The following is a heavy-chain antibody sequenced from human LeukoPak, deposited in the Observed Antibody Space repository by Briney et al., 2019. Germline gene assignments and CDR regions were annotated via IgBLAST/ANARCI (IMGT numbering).Heavy chain of an antibody. J-gene: IGHJ4*02. V-gene: IGHV1-2*02. CDR1: GYTFIGYY. Sequence: ASVKVSCKASGYTFIGYYMHWVRQAPGQGLEWMGWINPSSGGTNYAQKFQGRVTMTRDTSISTAYMELSRLISDDTAVYYCARDYDSSGCQPPDYWGQGTLVTVSS. CDR3: ARDYDSSGCQPPDY. CDR2: INPSSGGT. D-gene: IGHD3-22*01.